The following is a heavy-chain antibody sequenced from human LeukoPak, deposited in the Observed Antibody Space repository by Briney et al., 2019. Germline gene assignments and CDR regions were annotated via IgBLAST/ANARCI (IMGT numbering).Heavy chain of an antibody. Sequence: GGSLRLSCAASGLTFSSYGMHWVRQAPGKGLEWVAVIWYDGSDKYYADSVKGRFTISRDNSKNTLYLQMNSLRAEDTAVYYCARDKVYYYDSSGYSYYWYFDLWGRGTLVTVSS. CDR3: ARDKVYYYDSSGYSYYWYFDL. D-gene: IGHD3-22*01. V-gene: IGHV3-33*01. CDR2: IWYDGSDK. CDR1: GLTFSSYG. J-gene: IGHJ2*01.